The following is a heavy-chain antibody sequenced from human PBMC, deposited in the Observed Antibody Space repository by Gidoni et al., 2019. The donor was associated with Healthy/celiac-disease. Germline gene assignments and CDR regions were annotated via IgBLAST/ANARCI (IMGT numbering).Heavy chain of an antibody. V-gene: IGHV1-18*01. Sequence: QVQLVQSGAEEKKPGASVKVSCKASGYTFTSYGISWVRQAPGQGLEWMGWISAYNGNTNYAQKLQGRVTMTTDTSTSTAYMELRSLRSDDTAVYYCARLMGVLRFLEWPIPGGMDVWGQGTTVTVSS. D-gene: IGHD3-3*01. CDR1: GYTFTSYG. J-gene: IGHJ6*02. CDR3: ARLMGVLRFLEWPIPGGMDV. CDR2: ISAYNGNT.